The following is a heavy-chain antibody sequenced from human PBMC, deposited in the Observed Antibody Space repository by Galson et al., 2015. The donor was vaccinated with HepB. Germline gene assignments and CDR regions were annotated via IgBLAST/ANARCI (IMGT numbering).Heavy chain of an antibody. CDR3: ARPDGRGGACCVDH. Sequence: QSGAEVKKPGESLKISCKGSGYSFTSYWIGWVRQMPGKGLEWMGRIDPRDSTTNYSPSFQGHVTISVDTSISTAYLQWSSLTASDTAMYYCARPDGRGGACCVDHWGQGTLVTVSS. CDR2: IDPRDSTT. J-gene: IGHJ4*02. CDR1: GYSFTSYW. V-gene: IGHV5-10-1*01. D-gene: IGHD2-21*02.